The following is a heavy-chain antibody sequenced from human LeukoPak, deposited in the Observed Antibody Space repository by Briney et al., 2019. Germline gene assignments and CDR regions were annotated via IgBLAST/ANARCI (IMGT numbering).Heavy chain of an antibody. D-gene: IGHD6-19*01. Sequence: GGSLRLSCAASGFTFSSYAMSWVRQAPGKGLEWVSAISGSGGSTYYADSVKGRFTISRDNSKNTLYLQMNSLRAGDTAVYYCAKDRGYSSGWYSDYWGQGTLVTVYS. CDR1: GFTFSSYA. J-gene: IGHJ4*02. CDR3: AKDRGYSSGWYSDY. CDR2: ISGSGGST. V-gene: IGHV3-23*01.